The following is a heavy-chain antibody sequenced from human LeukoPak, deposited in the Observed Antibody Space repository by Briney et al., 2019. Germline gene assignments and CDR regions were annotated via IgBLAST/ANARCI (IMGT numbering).Heavy chain of an antibody. J-gene: IGHJ4*02. CDR1: GFTFSSSA. V-gene: IGHV3-23*01. CDR2: ISGSGDRT. Sequence: GGSLRLSCAASGFTFSSSAMSWVRQAPGKGLEWVSTISGSGDRTYYADSVKGRFAISRDNSKNTVYLQINNLRDEDTAVYYCAKDDRLLRFLHWGQGTLVTVSS. CDR3: AKDDRLLRFLH. D-gene: IGHD3-16*01.